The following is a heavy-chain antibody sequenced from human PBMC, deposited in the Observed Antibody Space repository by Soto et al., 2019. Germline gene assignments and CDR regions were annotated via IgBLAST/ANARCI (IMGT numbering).Heavy chain of an antibody. J-gene: IGHJ6*03. Sequence: EVQLVESGGDLVQPGGSLRLSCAASGFTVSSHYMTWVRQAPGKGLEWVSLIQSGGSTFYADSVKGRFTISRDNSKNSLFLQMNSLRVEDTAMYYCSRDDVYCSGGICYGVHMDVWGRGTTVTVSS. CDR2: IQSGGST. D-gene: IGHD2-15*01. V-gene: IGHV3-66*01. CDR3: SRDDVYCSGGICYGVHMDV. CDR1: GFTVSSHY.